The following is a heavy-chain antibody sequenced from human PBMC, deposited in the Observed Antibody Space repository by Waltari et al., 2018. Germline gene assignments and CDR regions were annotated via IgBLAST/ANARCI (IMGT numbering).Heavy chain of an antibody. J-gene: IGHJ4*02. CDR2: IIAYNGNT. Sequence: QVQLVQSGSELKKPGASVKVSCKASGYTFTSYGISWVRQAPGQGLEWMGWIIAYNGNTNYAQKLQGRVTMTTDTSTSTAYMELRSLRSDDTAVYYCARMVSDSGWSVGYFDYWGQGTLVTVSS. CDR3: ARMVSDSGWSVGYFDY. D-gene: IGHD6-19*01. CDR1: GYTFTSYG. V-gene: IGHV1-18*01.